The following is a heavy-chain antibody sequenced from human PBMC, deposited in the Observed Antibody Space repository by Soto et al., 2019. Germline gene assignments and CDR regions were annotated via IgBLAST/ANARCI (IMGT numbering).Heavy chain of an antibody. D-gene: IGHD2-2*01. CDR1: GGSFSGYY. CDR2: INHSGST. Sequence: ETLSLTCAVYGGSFSGYYWSWIRQPPGKGLEWIGEINHSGSTNYNPSLKSRVTISVDTSKNQFSLKLSSVTAADTAVYYCARGQGVVVPAAIRRYYYGMDVWGQGTTVTVSS. J-gene: IGHJ6*02. V-gene: IGHV4-34*01. CDR3: ARGQGVVVPAAIRRYYYGMDV.